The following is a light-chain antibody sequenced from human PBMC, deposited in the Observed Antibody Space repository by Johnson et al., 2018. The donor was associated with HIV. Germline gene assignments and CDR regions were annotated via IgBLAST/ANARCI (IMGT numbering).Light chain of an antibody. CDR1: SSNIGNNY. CDR2: ENN. Sequence: QSVLTQPPSVSAAPGQKVTISCSGSSSNIGNNYVSWYQQLPGTAPKLLIYENNKRPSGIPDRFSGSKSGTSATLGITGLQTGDEADYYCETWDKSLIAYVFGTGTKVTVL. CDR3: ETWDKSLIAYV. J-gene: IGLJ1*01. V-gene: IGLV1-51*02.